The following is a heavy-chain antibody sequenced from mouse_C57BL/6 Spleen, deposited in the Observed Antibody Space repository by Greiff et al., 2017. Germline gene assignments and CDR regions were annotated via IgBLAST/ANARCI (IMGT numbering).Heavy chain of an antibody. CDR2: IYPGDGDT. D-gene: IGHD4-1*01. J-gene: IGHJ2*01. CDR3: ARRGSNWDWGFDY. V-gene: IGHV1-82*01. CDR1: GYAFSSSW. Sequence: QVQLQQSGPELVKPGASVKISCKASGYAFSSSWMNWVKQRPGKGLEWIGRIYPGDGDTNYNGKVKGKATLTADKSSSTAYMQLSSLTSEDSAVYFCARRGSNWDWGFDYWGQGTTLTVSS.